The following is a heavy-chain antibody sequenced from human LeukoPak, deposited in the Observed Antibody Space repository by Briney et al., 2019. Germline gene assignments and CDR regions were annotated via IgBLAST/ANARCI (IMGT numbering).Heavy chain of an antibody. CDR3: TKISSYYNVGYFDY. V-gene: IGHV3-23*01. CDR1: GFTFSSYA. CDR2: FSPSGGNT. D-gene: IGHD3-10*01. Sequence: GGSLRLSCAASGFTFSSYAMSWVRQAPGKGLEWVSTFSPSGGNTYFADSVKGRFTISRDNSKNTLYLQMNSLRAEDTAVYYCTKISSYYNVGYFDYWGQGTLVTVSS. J-gene: IGHJ4*02.